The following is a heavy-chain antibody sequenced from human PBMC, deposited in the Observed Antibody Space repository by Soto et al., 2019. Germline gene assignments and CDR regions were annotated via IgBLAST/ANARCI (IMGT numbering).Heavy chain of an antibody. CDR3: AKDRGRFGELLYWFDP. CDR1: GFTFSSYG. D-gene: IGHD3-10*01. J-gene: IGHJ5*02. Sequence: GGSLRLSCAASGFTFSSYGMHWVRQAPGKGLEWVAVISYDGSNKYYADSVKGRFTISRDNSKNTLYLQMNSLRAEDTAVYYCAKDRGRFGELLYWFDPWGQGTLVTVSS. CDR2: ISYDGSNK. V-gene: IGHV3-30*18.